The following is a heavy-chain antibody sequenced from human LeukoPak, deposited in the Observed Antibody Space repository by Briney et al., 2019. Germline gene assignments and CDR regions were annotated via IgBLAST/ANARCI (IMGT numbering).Heavy chain of an antibody. CDR2: MNPNSGNT. CDR3: ARDRVAGSLYYYYYGMDV. V-gene: IGHV1-8*01. J-gene: IGHJ6*02. CDR1: GYTFTSYD. Sequence: ASVKVSCKASGYTFTSYDINWVRQATGQGLEWTGWMNPNSGNTGYAQKFQGRVTITRDTSASTAYMELSSLRSEDTAVYYCARDRVAGSLYYYYYGMDVWGQGTTVTVSS. D-gene: IGHD6-19*01.